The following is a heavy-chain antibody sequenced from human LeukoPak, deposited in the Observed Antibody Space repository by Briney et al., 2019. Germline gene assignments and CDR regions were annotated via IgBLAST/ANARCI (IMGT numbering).Heavy chain of an antibody. V-gene: IGHV3-7*03. Sequence: GGSLRLSCAASGFTFSSYWMSWVRQAPGKGLEWVANIKGDGSEKYYVDSVKGRFSISRDNAKNFLYLQVNSLRGEDTAVYYCTRNSGWYGLSWGQGTLVTVS. J-gene: IGHJ1*01. CDR2: IKGDGSEK. CDR3: TRNSGWYGLS. CDR1: GFTFSSYW. D-gene: IGHD6-19*01.